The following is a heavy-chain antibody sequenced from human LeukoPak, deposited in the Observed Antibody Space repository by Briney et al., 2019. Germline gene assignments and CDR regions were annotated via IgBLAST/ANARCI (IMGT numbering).Heavy chain of an antibody. J-gene: IGHJ4*02. V-gene: IGHV4-34*01. Sequence: SETLSLTCAVYGGSFSGYYWSWIRQPPGKGLEWIGEINHSGSTNYNPSLKSRVTISADTSKNQFSLKLSSVTAADTAVYYCARGRAYYDILTGYYERNFDYWGQGTLVTVSS. CDR2: INHSGST. CDR3: ARGRAYYDILTGYYERNFDY. CDR1: GGSFSGYY. D-gene: IGHD3-9*01.